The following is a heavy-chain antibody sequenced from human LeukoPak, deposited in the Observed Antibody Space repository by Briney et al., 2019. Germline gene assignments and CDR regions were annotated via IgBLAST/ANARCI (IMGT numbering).Heavy chain of an antibody. D-gene: IGHD3-10*01. CDR2: IYYSGST. CDR1: GGSISSSSYY. CDR3: ARKSRITMVRGLDIWGYRFDYYYMDV. J-gene: IGHJ6*03. Sequence: SETLSLTCTVSGGSISSSSYYWGWIRQPPGKGLEWIGTIYYSGSTYYNPSLKSRVTISVDTSKNQFSLKLRSVTAADTAVYYCARKSRITMVRGLDIWGYRFDYYYMDVWGRGTTVTVSS. V-gene: IGHV4-39*07.